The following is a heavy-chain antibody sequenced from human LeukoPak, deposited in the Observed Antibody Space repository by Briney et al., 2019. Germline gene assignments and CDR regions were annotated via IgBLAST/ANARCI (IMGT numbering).Heavy chain of an antibody. J-gene: IGHJ6*03. V-gene: IGHV3-30*01. Sequence: GGSLRLSCAASGFTFSSYAMHWVRQAPGKGLEGVAVISYDGSNKYYADSVKGRFTISRDNSKNTLYLQMNSLRAEDTAVYYCARDYSGEWLFSYMDVWGKGTTVTVSS. D-gene: IGHD3-3*01. CDR1: GFTFSSYA. CDR3: ARDYSGEWLFSYMDV. CDR2: ISYDGSNK.